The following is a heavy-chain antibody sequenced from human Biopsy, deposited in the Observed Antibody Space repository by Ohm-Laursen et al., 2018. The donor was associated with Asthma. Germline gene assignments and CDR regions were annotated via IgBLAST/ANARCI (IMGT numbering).Heavy chain of an antibody. CDR2: INSVFGTT. Sequence: SAKVSCKSLGGTFNTYVIGWVRQASGQGLEWMGGINSVFGTTTYPQKFQDRVTITADDSTSTVYMELSSLRSEDTAVYYCARKAGSCISRTCYSLDFWGQGTLVTVSS. D-gene: IGHD2-2*01. CDR1: GGTFNTYV. CDR3: ARKAGSCISRTCYSLDF. V-gene: IGHV1-69*13. J-gene: IGHJ4*02.